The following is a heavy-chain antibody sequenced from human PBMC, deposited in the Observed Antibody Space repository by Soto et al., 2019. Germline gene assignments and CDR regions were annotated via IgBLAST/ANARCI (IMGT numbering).Heavy chain of an antibody. CDR3: ARDVHGYDDSHY. Sequence: GASVKVSCKASGYTFTSYGISWVRQAPGQGLEWMGVINPSDGITSYGLQFQGRVTLTRDTSTSTLYMELSSLRSEDSAVYYCARDVHGYDDSHYWGQGSLVTVSS. CDR2: INPSDGIT. J-gene: IGHJ4*02. CDR1: GYTFTSYG. V-gene: IGHV1-46*01. D-gene: IGHD5-12*01.